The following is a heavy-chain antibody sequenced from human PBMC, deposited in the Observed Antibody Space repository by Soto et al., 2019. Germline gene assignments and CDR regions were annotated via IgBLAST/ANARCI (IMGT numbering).Heavy chain of an antibody. Sequence: ASVKVSCKAPGYTFTSYYMHWVRQAPGQGLEWMGIINPSGGSTSYAQKFQGRVTMTRDTSTSTVYMELSSLRSEDTAVYYCARGLTMAGADYYYYYGMDVWGQGTTVTVSS. CDR3: ARGLTMAGADYYYYYGMDV. CDR1: GYTFTSYY. D-gene: IGHD3-10*02. CDR2: INPSGGST. J-gene: IGHJ6*02. V-gene: IGHV1-46*01.